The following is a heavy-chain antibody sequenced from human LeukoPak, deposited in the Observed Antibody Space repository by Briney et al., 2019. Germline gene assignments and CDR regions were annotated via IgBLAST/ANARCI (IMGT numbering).Heavy chain of an antibody. J-gene: IGHJ4*02. Sequence: SETLSLTCAVYGESFRSFYWSWIRQPPGKGLEWIGEINHSGSTTYNPSLESRVTISVDTSKNQFSLNLTSVTAADTAVYFCARWSAVWHYFDYWGQGTLVTVSS. CDR2: INHSGST. D-gene: IGHD2-2*01. CDR1: GESFRSFY. CDR3: ARWSAVWHYFDY. V-gene: IGHV4-34*01.